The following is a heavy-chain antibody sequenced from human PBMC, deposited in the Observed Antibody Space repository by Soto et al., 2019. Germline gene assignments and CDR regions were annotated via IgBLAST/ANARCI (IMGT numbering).Heavy chain of an antibody. D-gene: IGHD3-22*01. J-gene: IGHJ4*02. V-gene: IGHV4-59*01. CDR1: GDSISSYY. Sequence: SETLSLTCTVSGDSISSYYWSWIRQPPGKGLEWIGYIYYSGSASYNPSLKSRVTISVDTSKNQFSLKLSSVTAADTAVYYCARGSYDYSSDSKQCFDYWGQGTLVTVSS. CDR3: ARGSYDYSSDSKQCFDY. CDR2: IYYSGSA.